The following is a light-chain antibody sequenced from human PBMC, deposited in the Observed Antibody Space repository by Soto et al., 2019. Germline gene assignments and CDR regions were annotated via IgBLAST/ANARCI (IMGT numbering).Light chain of an antibody. J-gene: IGKJ4*01. Sequence: EIVLTQSPGTLSLSPGDRATLSCRASQSVSNTYLAWYQQRPGQAPRLLIYGASNRATGIPDRFNGSGSGTEFILTISGLEPEDFAVYYCQQYGNSPALTFGGGTKVEIK. V-gene: IGKV3-20*01. CDR3: QQYGNSPALT. CDR2: GAS. CDR1: QSVSNTY.